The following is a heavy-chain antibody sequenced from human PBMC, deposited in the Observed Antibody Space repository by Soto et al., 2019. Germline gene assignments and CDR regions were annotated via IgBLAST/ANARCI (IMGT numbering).Heavy chain of an antibody. J-gene: IGHJ5*02. D-gene: IGHD2-15*01. CDR3: ARQYCSGGSCYSIPRWFDP. Sequence: AGGSLRLSCAASGFTFSSYSMNWVRQAPGKGLEWVSSISSSSSYIYYADSVKGRFTISRDNAKNSLYLQMNSLRAEDTAVYYCARQYCSGGSCYSIPRWFDPWGQGTLGTVSS. CDR1: GFTFSSYS. CDR2: ISSSSSYI. V-gene: IGHV3-21*01.